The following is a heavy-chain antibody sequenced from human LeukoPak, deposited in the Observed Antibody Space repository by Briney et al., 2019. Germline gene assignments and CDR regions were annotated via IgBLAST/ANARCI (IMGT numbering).Heavy chain of an antibody. D-gene: IGHD2-15*01. CDR1: GYTFISYG. J-gene: IGHJ6*04. Sequence: ASVKVSCKASGYTFISYGISWVRQAPGQGLEWMGWISAYNGNTKNAQKFQGRVTMTTDTSTSTAYMELRSLRSDDTAVYYCARDEDIRYGMDVWGEGTTVTVSS. CDR2: ISAYNGNT. CDR3: ARDEDIRYGMDV. V-gene: IGHV1-18*01.